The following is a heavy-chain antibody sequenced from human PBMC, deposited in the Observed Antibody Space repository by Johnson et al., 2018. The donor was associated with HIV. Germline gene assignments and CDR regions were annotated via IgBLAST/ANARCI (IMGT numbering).Heavy chain of an antibody. J-gene: IGHJ3*02. V-gene: IGHV3-48*01. CDR3: ARLKNGAFDI. D-gene: IGHD2-8*01. Sequence: VQLVESGGGVVQPGRSLRLSCAASGFTLSIYAMHWVRQAPGKGLEWVSSLRSCGNTIYYAHSVKVRFTIARDNSKNTLFLQMNSLRVEDTAVYYCARLKNGAFDIWGQGTMVTVSS. CDR1: GFTLSIYA. CDR2: LRSCGNTI.